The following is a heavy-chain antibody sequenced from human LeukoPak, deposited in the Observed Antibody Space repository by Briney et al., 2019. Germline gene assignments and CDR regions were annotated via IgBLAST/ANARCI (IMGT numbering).Heavy chain of an antibody. V-gene: IGHV3-7*01. CDR1: GFTFSSYW. D-gene: IGHD1-26*01. CDR2: IKQDGSEK. J-gene: IGHJ4*02. Sequence: GGSLRLSRAASGFTFSSYWMSWVRQAPGKGLEWVANIKQDGSEKYYVDSVKGRFTISRDNAKNSLYLQMNSLRAEDTAVYYCARDSSEGGGYFDYWGQGTLVTVSS. CDR3: ARDSSEGGGYFDY.